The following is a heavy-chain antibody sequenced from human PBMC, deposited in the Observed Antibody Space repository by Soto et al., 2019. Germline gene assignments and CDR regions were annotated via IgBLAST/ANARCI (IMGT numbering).Heavy chain of an antibody. D-gene: IGHD2-15*01. V-gene: IGHV1-69*02. J-gene: IGHJ6*03. CDR2: IIPILGIA. CDR1: GVTFSSYT. CDR3: ASPDCSGGSCYGAYNYYYYYYMDV. Sequence: QVQLVQSGAEVKKPGSSVKVSCKASGVTFSSYTISWVRQAPGQGLEWMGRIIPILGIANYAQKFQGRVTITADKSTSTAYMELSSLRSEDTAVYYCASPDCSGGSCYGAYNYYYYYYMDVWGKGTTVTVSS.